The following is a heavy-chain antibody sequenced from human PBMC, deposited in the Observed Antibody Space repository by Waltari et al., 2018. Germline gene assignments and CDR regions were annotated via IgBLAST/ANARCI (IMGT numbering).Heavy chain of an antibody. CDR2: INPNSGGT. D-gene: IGHD2-21*01. J-gene: IGHJ4*02. CDR1: GYTFTGYY. V-gene: IGHV1-2*02. Sequence: QVQLVQSGAEVKKPGASVKVSCKASGYTFTGYYMNWVRQAPGQGLAWMGWINPNSGGTNYAQKFQGRVTMTRDTSISTAYMELSRLRSDDTAVYYCARLCGGDCYSGDYWGQGTLVTVSS. CDR3: ARLCGGDCYSGDY.